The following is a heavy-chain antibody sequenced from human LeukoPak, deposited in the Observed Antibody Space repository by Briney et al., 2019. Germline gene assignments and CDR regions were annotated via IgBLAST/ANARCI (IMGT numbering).Heavy chain of an antibody. CDR1: GFTFSSYA. Sequence: AGGSLRLSCAASGFTFSSYAMSWVRQAPGKGLEWVSAISGSGGSTYYADSVKGRFTISRDNSKSTLYLQMDSLRIEDTSMYYCVRGLWTAMGAGAYWGQGTLVAVSS. J-gene: IGHJ4*02. CDR3: VRGLWTAMGAGAY. D-gene: IGHD5-18*01. CDR2: ISGSGGST. V-gene: IGHV3-23*01.